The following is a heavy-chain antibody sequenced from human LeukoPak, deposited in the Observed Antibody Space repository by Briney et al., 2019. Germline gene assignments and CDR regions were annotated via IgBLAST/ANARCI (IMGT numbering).Heavy chain of an antibody. CDR3: ARKGSSGWYFDY. D-gene: IGHD6-19*01. CDR2: ISSSGSTI. Sequence: GGSLRLSCSASGFTFSSYSMNWVRQAPGKGLEWVSYISSSGSTIYYADSVKGRFTISRDNAKNSLYLQMNSLRAEDTAVYYCARKGSSGWYFDYWGQGTLVTVSS. CDR1: GFTFSSYS. V-gene: IGHV3-48*03. J-gene: IGHJ4*02.